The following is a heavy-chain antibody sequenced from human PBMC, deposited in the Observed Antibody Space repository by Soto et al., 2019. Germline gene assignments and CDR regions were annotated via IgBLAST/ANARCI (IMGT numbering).Heavy chain of an antibody. Sequence: EVQLVESGGGLVQPGGSLRLSCAASGFTFSSYWMSWVRQAPGKGLEWVANIKQDGSERYYVDSVKGRFTISSDNAKNALSLQMNSLRAEDTAVYYCAGDLRERDSSGHYYYWGQGTLVTVSS. D-gene: IGHD3-22*01. CDR1: GFTFSSYW. V-gene: IGHV3-7*03. CDR3: AGDLRERDSSGHYYY. J-gene: IGHJ4*02. CDR2: IKQDGSER.